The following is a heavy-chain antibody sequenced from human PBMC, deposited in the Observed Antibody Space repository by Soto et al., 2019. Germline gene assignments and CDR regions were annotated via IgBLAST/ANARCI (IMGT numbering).Heavy chain of an antibody. CDR1: GFTFSSYG. CDR2: ISYDGSNK. CDR3: AKDIVVVPAARPENYYYYYGMDV. V-gene: IGHV3-30*18. Sequence: QVQLVESGGGVVQPGRSLRLSCAASGFTFSSYGMHWVRQAPGKGLEWVAVISYDGSNKYYADSVKGRFTISRDNSKNTLNLQRNSLRAEDTAVYYCAKDIVVVPAARPENYYYYYGMDVWGQGTTVTVSS. D-gene: IGHD2-2*01. J-gene: IGHJ6*02.